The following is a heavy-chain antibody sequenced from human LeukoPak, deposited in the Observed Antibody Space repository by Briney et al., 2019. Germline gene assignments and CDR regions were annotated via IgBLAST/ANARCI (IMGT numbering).Heavy chain of an antibody. CDR2: IHSSGNT. D-gene: IGHD4-11*01. Sequence: SETLSLTCTVSGGSIISYYWAWIRQPPGKGLEWIGYIHSSGNTNYNASLKSRVTISVDTSENQFSLRLSSVTAADTAVYYCEGYTVSNYDYWGQGSLVTVSS. CDR1: GGSIISYY. CDR3: EGYTVSNYDY. J-gene: IGHJ4*02. V-gene: IGHV4-59*01.